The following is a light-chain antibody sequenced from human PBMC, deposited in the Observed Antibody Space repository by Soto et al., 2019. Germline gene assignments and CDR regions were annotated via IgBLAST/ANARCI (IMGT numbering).Light chain of an antibody. V-gene: IGKV3D-15*01. CDR1: QSISIG. CDR2: GAS. Sequence: EIVMTQSLATLSVSTGETATLSCRASQSISIGLAWYRQKPGQPPRLLIYGASTRATGTPARFSGSGSGTEFTLTISSLQSEDFALYYCQQYNKWPLITFGHGTLLEIK. J-gene: IGKJ5*01. CDR3: QQYNKWPLIT.